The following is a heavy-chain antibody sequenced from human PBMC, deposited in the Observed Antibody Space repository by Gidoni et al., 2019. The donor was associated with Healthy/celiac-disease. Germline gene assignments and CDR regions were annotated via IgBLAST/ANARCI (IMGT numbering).Heavy chain of an antibody. V-gene: IGHV4-61*02. J-gene: IGHJ5*02. CDR1: GGSISSGRYY. CDR3: AREDGGGAWFDP. D-gene: IGHD1-26*01. Sequence: QVQLQESGPGLVKPSQTLSLTCTVSGGSISSGRYYWSWIRQPAGKGLEWIGRIYTSGSTNYNPSLKSRVTISVDTSKNQFSLKLSSVTAADTAVYYCAREDGGGAWFDPWGQGTLVTVSS. CDR2: IYTSGST.